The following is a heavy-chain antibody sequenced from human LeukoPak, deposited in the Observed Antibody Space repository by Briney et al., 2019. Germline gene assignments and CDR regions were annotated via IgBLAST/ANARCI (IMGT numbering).Heavy chain of an antibody. V-gene: IGHV3-30*02. CDR2: IRYDGSNK. J-gene: IGHJ4*02. Sequence: GGSLRLSCAASGFTFSSYGMHWVRQAPGKGLEWAAFIRYDGSNKYYADSVKGRFTISRDNAKNSLYLQMNSLRAEDTALYYCAKGRSSLGATGDFDYWGQGTLVTVSS. CDR1: GFTFSSYG. D-gene: IGHD2-2*01. CDR3: AKGRSSLGATGDFDY.